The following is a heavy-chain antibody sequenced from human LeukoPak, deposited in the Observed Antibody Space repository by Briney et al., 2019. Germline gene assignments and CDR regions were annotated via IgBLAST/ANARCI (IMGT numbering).Heavy chain of an antibody. CDR2: INPNSGGT. D-gene: IGHD6-13*01. CDR3: ARDRPSSSSVYWY. CDR1: GYTLTGYY. V-gene: IGHV1-2*02. Sequence: ASVKVSCKASGYTLTGYYMHWVRQAPGQGLEWMGWINPNSGGTNYAQKFQGRVTMTRDTSISTAYMELSRLRSDDTAVYYCARDRPSSSSVYWYWGQGTLVTVSS. J-gene: IGHJ4*02.